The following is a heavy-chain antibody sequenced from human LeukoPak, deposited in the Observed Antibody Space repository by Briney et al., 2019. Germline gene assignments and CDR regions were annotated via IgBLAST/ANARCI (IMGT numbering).Heavy chain of an antibody. Sequence: PGGSLRLSCAASGFTFSSYAMSWVRQAPGKGLEWVSAISGSGGSTYSADSVKGRFTISRDNSKNTLYLQMNSLRAEDTAVYYCARNYCTNDVCYTPFDYWGQGTLVTVSS. D-gene: IGHD2-8*01. CDR2: ISGSGGST. CDR1: GFTFSSYA. CDR3: ARNYCTNDVCYTPFDY. V-gene: IGHV3-23*01. J-gene: IGHJ4*02.